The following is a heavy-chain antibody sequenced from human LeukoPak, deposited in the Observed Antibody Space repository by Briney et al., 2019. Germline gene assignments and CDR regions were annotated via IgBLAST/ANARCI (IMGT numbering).Heavy chain of an antibody. D-gene: IGHD3-10*01. CDR3: ARQANGSGSYYNDS. CDR1: GGSFSGYY. CDR2: INHSGST. Sequence: SETLSLTCAVYGGSFSGYYWSWIRQPPGKGLEWIGEINHSGSTNYNPSLKSRVTISVDTSKIQFSLKLSSVTAADTAVYYCARQANGSGSYYNDSWGQGTLVTVSS. V-gene: IGHV4-34*01. J-gene: IGHJ5*01.